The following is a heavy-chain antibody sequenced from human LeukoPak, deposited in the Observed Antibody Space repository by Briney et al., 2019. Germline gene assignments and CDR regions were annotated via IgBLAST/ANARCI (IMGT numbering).Heavy chain of an antibody. V-gene: IGHV5-51*01. CDR1: GYSFTSYW. CDR2: IYPGDSDT. CDR3: ARTSGDNDGNALYFDY. J-gene: IGHJ4*02. Sequence: GESLKISCKGSGYSFTSYWIGWVRRMPGKGLEWMGFIYPGDSDTRYSPSFQGQVTFSADKSISTAYLQWSSLKASDTAMYYCARTSGDNDGNALYFDYWGQGTLVTVSS. D-gene: IGHD4-23*01.